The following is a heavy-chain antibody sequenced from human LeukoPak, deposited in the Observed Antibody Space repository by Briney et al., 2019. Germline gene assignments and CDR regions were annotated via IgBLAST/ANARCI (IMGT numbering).Heavy chain of an antibody. CDR2: INHSGST. V-gene: IGHV4-34*01. Sequence: PSETLSLICAVYGGSFSGYYWSWIRQPPGKGLEWIGEINHSGSTNYNPSLKSRVTISVDTSKNQFSLKLSSVTAADTAVYYCARGKSQKGYIYCSSTSCYSNWFDPWGQGTLVTVSS. CDR1: GGSFSGYY. CDR3: ARGKSQKGYIYCSSTSCYSNWFDP. D-gene: IGHD2-2*01. J-gene: IGHJ5*02.